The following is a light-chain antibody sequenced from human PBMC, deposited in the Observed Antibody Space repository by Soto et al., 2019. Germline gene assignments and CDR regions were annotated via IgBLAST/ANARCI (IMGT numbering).Light chain of an antibody. CDR2: DAS. J-gene: IGKJ4*01. Sequence: EIVLTQSPATLSLSPGERATLSCRASRSVSSYLAWYQQKPGQAPRLLIYDASNRATGIPARFSGSGSGTDFTLTISSLEPEDFAVYYCQQRSNRPLTFGGGTTVEIK. CDR3: QQRSNRPLT. V-gene: IGKV3-11*01. CDR1: RSVSSY.